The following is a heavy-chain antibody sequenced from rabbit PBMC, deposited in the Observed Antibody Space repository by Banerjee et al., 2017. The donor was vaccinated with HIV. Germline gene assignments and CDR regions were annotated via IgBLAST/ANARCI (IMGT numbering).Heavy chain of an antibody. D-gene: IGHD1-1*01. CDR3: ARGGVGSTGYTYAFDP. Sequence: EGSLTLTCTASGFSFSGSYWICWVRQAPGKGLEWIGYIGTGSGNTVYATWAKGRFTISRTSSTTVALQMTSLTAADTATYFCARGGVGSTGYTYAFDPWGQGTLVTVS. V-gene: IGHV1S45*01. J-gene: IGHJ2*01. CDR2: IGTGSGNT. CDR1: GFSFSGSYW.